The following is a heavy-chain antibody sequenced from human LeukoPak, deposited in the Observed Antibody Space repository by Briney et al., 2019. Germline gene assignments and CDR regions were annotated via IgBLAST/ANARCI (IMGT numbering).Heavy chain of an antibody. CDR3: ARSVDTAMGXXXYYYGMDV. CDR1: GYTFTGYY. Sequence: GASVKVSCKASGYTFTGYYMHWVRQAPGQGLEWMGWINPNSGGTNYAQKFQGRVTMTRDTSISTAYMELSRLRSDDTAVYYCARSVDTAMGXXXYYYGMDVWGQGTTVTV. D-gene: IGHD5-18*01. CDR2: INPNSGGT. J-gene: IGHJ6*02. V-gene: IGHV1-2*02.